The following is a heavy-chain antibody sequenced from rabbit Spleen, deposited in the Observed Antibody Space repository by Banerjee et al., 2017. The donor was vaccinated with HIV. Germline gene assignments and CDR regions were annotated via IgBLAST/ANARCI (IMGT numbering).Heavy chain of an antibody. J-gene: IGHJ4*01. Sequence: QEQLVESRGGLVTPGGSLKLSCKASGIDFSSGAYMCWVRQAPGKGLEWIACIYSVSGYTWYANWAKGRFTISKTSSTTVTLQMTSLTAADTATYFCARAGSNYLYYFDLWGPGTLVTVS. CDR3: ARAGSNYLYYFDL. V-gene: IGHV1S45*01. D-gene: IGHD8-1*01. CDR1: GIDFSSGAY. CDR2: IYSVSGYT.